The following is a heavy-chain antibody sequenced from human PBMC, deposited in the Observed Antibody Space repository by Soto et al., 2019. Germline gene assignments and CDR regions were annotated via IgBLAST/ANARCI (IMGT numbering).Heavy chain of an antibody. Sequence: SETLSLTCAVCGGSFSGYYWSWMRQPPGKGLEWIGEINHSGSTNYNPSLKSRVTISVDTSKNQFSLKLSSVTAADTAVYYCARGGGLSIFGVVQDYYGMDVWGQGTTVTVSS. V-gene: IGHV4-34*01. J-gene: IGHJ6*02. D-gene: IGHD3-3*02. CDR1: GGSFSGYY. CDR2: INHSGST. CDR3: ARGGGLSIFGVVQDYYGMDV.